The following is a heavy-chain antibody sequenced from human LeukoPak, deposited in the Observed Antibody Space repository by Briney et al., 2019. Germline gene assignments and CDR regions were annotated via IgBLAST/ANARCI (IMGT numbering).Heavy chain of an antibody. CDR2: ISWNSGSI. CDR1: GFTFDDYA. CDR3: ARDTVVVVAATAAKNYYYYMDV. D-gene: IGHD2-15*01. Sequence: GGSLRLSCAAPGFTFDDYAMHWVRQAPGKGLEWVSGISWNSGSIGYADSVKGRFTISRDNAKNSLYLQMNSLRAEDTAVYYCARDTVVVVAATAAKNYYYYMDVWGKGTTVTVSS. J-gene: IGHJ6*03. V-gene: IGHV3-9*01.